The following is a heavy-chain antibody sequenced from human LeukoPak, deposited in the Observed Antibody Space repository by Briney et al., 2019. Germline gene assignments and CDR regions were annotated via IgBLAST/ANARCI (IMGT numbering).Heavy chain of an antibody. V-gene: IGHV3-13*01. CDR2: IGVGGDT. J-gene: IGHJ6*03. CDR3: AREFQGDYSSGHYFYHMDV. CDR1: GFTFSGYD. Sequence: PGGSLKLSCASSGFTFSGYDFHWVRQATGKGLEWVSAIGVGGDTYYADSVKGRFTISRENAQNSVYLQMDSLRGGDTAVYYCAREFQGDYSSGHYFYHMDVWGRGTTVTVSS. D-gene: IGHD3-10*01.